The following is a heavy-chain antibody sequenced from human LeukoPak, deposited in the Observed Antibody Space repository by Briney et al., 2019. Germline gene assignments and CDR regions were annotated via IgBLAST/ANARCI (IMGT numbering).Heavy chain of an antibody. D-gene: IGHD2-15*01. CDR3: ARDVGPY. V-gene: IGHV3-64*01. J-gene: IGHJ4*02. CDR2: ISTTGGRT. Sequence: GGSLRLSCAASGFTFSGYAMHWVRQALGEGLEYVSAISTTGGRTYYVNSVRGRFTISRDNSKNTLCLQMGSLRTEDTAVYYCARDVGPYWGQGTLVTVSS. CDR1: GFTFSGYA.